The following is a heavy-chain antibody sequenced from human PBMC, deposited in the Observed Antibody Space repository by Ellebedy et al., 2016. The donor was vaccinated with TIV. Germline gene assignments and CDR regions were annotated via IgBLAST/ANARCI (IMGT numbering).Heavy chain of an antibody. V-gene: IGHV3-23*01. CDR2: ISGSGGST. Sequence: GESLKISCAVSGFTFSSYAMSWVRQAPGKGLKWVSTISGSGGSTYYTDSVKGRFTISRDNSKNKLYLQMNSLRAEDTAVYYCATRPITMVVLAEYYFDYWGQGTLVTVSS. D-gene: IGHD3-22*01. J-gene: IGHJ4*02. CDR1: GFTFSSYA. CDR3: ATRPITMVVLAEYYFDY.